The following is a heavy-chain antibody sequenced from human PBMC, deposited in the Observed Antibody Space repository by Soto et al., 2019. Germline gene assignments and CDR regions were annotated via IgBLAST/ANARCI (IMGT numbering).Heavy chain of an antibody. V-gene: IGHV3-48*01. CDR3: ARDQLYYNEISGRPLNLFDF. CDR1: GFTFRNYG. CDR2: IGIGSSTK. D-gene: IGHD3-22*01. Sequence: GGSLRLSCAASGFTFRNYGMNWVRQAPGKGLEWVSYIGIGSSTKYYADSVKGRFTISRDNAKNSLYLQMNSLRAEDTAVYYCARDQLYYNEISGRPLNLFDFWGRGTMVTGS. J-gene: IGHJ3*01.